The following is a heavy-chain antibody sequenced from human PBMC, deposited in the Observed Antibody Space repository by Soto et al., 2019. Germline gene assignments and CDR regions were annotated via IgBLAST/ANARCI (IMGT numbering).Heavy chain of an antibody. CDR2: ISSSSSYT. V-gene: IGHV3-11*05. CDR3: ARDHYGPGWFDP. D-gene: IGHD3-10*01. Sequence: QVQLVESGGGLVKPGGSLRLSCAASGFTFSDYYMNWIRQAPGKGLEWVSYISSSSSYTNYADSVKGRFTISRDNAKNSLYLQRTSLRAEDTAVYYCARDHYGPGWFDPWGQGTLVTVSS. CDR1: GFTFSDYY. J-gene: IGHJ5*02.